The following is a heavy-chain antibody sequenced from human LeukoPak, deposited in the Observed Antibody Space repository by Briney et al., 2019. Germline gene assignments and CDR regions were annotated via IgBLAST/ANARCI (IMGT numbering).Heavy chain of an antibody. J-gene: IGHJ3*01. CDR3: ARRTRQEGDKYNSSALRKSTDV. CDR1: GFNFTTYW. Sequence: GEALKISCGGSGFNFTTYWIGWGRQVPGKGLEGMGIIYPGYSDNRYSPHFQGLVTSFAAKSISKTSLQWSNLMASDPAMYYCARRTRQEGDKYNSSALRKSTDVSGQRRLVTV. CDR2: IYPGYSDN. V-gene: IGHV5-51*01. D-gene: IGHD6-19*01.